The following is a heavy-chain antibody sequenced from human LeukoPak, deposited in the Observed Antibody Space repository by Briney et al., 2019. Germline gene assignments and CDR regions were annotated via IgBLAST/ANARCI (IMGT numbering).Heavy chain of an antibody. J-gene: IGHJ4*02. V-gene: IGHV6-1*01. CDR2: TYYRSKWYN. CDR3: ARDHSSGRNNLEHLDY. Sequence: SQTLSLTCAISGDSVSSNSAAWNWIRQSPSRGLEWLGRTYYRSKWYNDYAVSVKSRITINSDTSKNQFSLQLSSVTPEDTAVYYCARDHSSGRNNLEHLDYWGQGTLVTVPS. CDR1: GDSVSSNSAA. D-gene: IGHD3-10*01.